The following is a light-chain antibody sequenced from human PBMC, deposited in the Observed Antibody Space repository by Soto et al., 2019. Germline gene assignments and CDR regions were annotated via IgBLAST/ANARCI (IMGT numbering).Light chain of an antibody. CDR3: TLWTTSTTMI. V-gene: IGLV2-14*03. CDR2: DVN. Sequence: QSVLTQPASVSGSPGQSITISCTGTSSDIGAYNFVSWYQQHPGKAPKLMLYDVNIRPSGVSNRFSGSKSGNTASLTISGLQAEDEADYYCTLWTTSTTMISGGETKLTVI. CDR1: SSDIGAYNF. J-gene: IGLJ2*01.